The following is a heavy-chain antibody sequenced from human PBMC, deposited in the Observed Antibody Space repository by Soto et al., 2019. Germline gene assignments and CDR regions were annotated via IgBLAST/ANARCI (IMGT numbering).Heavy chain of an antibody. CDR2: IYYSGST. D-gene: IGHD1-1*01. J-gene: IGHJ5*02. CDR1: CVSISSGGYY. CDR3: SRGNDAYKGGRT. Sequence: SETLSLTCTVSCVSISSGGYYWTWIRQHPQKGLEWIGHIYYSGSTYYNPSLKSRVTVSVDTSKNQFSLKLSSVTAADTAVYYCSRGNDAYKGGRTWGQGTLVTVS. V-gene: IGHV4-31*03.